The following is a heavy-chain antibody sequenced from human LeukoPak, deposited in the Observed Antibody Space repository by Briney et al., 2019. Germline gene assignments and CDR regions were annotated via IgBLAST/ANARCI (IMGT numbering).Heavy chain of an antibody. CDR3: ARDYYYGSGSYLFNY. D-gene: IGHD3-10*01. Sequence: GGSLRLSCAASGFTFSSYAMHWVRQAPGKGLEWVAVISYDGSNKYYADSVKGRFTISRDNSKNTLYLQMNSLRAEDTAVYYCARDYYYGSGSYLFNYWGRGTLVTVSS. CDR2: ISYDGSNK. V-gene: IGHV3-30-3*01. CDR1: GFTFSSYA. J-gene: IGHJ4*02.